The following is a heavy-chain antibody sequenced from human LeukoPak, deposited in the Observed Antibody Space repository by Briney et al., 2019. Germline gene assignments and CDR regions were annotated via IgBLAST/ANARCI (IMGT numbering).Heavy chain of an antibody. Sequence: PGGSLRLSCAASGFTFSSYSMNWVRQAPGKGLEWVSYIRSSSSTIYYADSVKGRFTISRDNAKNSLYLQMNSLRAEDTAVYYCARSELSPSDFDYWGQGILVTVSS. D-gene: IGHD2-15*01. V-gene: IGHV3-48*01. CDR2: IRSSSSTI. CDR1: GFTFSSYS. J-gene: IGHJ4*02. CDR3: ARSELSPSDFDY.